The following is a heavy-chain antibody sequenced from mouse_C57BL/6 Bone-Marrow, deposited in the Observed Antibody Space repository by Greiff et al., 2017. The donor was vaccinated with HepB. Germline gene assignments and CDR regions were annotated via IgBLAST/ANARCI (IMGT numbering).Heavy chain of an antibody. D-gene: IGHD2-4*01. Sequence: EVQRVESGGGLVQSGRSLRLSCATSGFTFSDFYMEWVRQAPGKGLEWIAASRNKANDYTTEYSASVKGRFIVSRDTSQSILYLQMNALRAEDTAIYYCARDAYDYDDEYAMDYWGQGTSVTVSS. CDR1: GFTFSDFY. CDR3: ARDAYDYDDEYAMDY. J-gene: IGHJ4*01. CDR2: SRNKANDYTT. V-gene: IGHV7-1*01.